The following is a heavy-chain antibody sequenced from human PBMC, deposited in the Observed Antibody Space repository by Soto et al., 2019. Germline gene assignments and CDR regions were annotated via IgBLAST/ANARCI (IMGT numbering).Heavy chain of an antibody. Sequence: SGPTLVNPTQTLTLTCTFSGFSLSTSGMCVSWIRQPPGKALEWLARIDWDDDKYYSTSLKTRLTISKDTSKNQVVLTMTHMDPVDTATYYCARTTFNRRSYYYYYMDVWGKGTTVTVSS. V-gene: IGHV2-70*11. CDR3: ARTTFNRRSYYYYYMDV. D-gene: IGHD3-3*01. J-gene: IGHJ6*03. CDR2: IDWDDDK. CDR1: GFSLSTSGMC.